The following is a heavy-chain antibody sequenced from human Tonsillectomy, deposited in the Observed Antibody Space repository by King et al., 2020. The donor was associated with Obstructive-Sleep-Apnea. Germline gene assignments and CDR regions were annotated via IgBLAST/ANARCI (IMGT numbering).Heavy chain of an antibody. CDR2: IISSGSTI. Sequence: VQLVESGGGLVKPGGSLRLSCAASRFPFSDYYMSWIRQAPGKGLEWISYIISSGSTIYTADSGKGRFTISRDNAKNSLYLQMNSLRAEDTAVYYCVRGAGEAGAYYYGMDVWGQGTTVIVSS. D-gene: IGHD6-13*01. V-gene: IGHV3-11*01. CDR3: VRGAGEAGAYYYGMDV. CDR1: RFPFSDYY. J-gene: IGHJ6*02.